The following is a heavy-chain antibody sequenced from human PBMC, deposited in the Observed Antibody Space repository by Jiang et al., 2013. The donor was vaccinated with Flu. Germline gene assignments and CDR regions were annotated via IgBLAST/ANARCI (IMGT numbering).Heavy chain of an antibody. CDR3: ARGVARYKIDTVFDY. V-gene: IGHV1-69*13. D-gene: IGHD4-17*01. CDR1: GYTFTSYG. CDR2: IIPIFGTA. J-gene: IGHJ4*02. Sequence: GAEVKKPGASVKVSCKASGYTFTSYGISWVRQAPGQGLEWMGGIIPIFGTANYAQKFQGRVTITADESTSTAYMELSSLRSEDTAVYYCARGVARYKIDTVFDYWGQGTLVTVSS.